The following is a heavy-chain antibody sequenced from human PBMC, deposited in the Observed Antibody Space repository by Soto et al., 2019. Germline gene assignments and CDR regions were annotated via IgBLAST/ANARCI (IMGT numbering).Heavy chain of an antibody. CDR1: GFTFSSYG. D-gene: IGHD1-26*01. CDR3: AMFLVRNGRIDY. Sequence: PGGSLRLSCAASGFTFSSYGMNWVRQAPGKGLEWVSYISSSTTIYYADSVKGRFTISRDNAKNSLYLQMNSLRDEDTAVYYCAMFLVRNGRIDYWGQGTLVTVSS. CDR2: ISSSTTI. V-gene: IGHV3-48*02. J-gene: IGHJ4*02.